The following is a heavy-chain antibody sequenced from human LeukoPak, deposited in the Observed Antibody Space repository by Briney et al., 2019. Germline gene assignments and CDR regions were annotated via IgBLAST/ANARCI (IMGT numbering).Heavy chain of an antibody. CDR1: GFDFGGAY. CDR3: VTDANRILGARGTGY. V-gene: IGHV3-15*07. CDR2: IKNKHEHQAT. Sequence: PGGSLRLSCAASGFDFGGAYMNWVRQAPGKGLEWVGLIKNKHEHQATDYAAPVRERFIITRDDSSSTLFLQMNSLKTEDTAVYYCVTDANRILGARGTGYWGQGILVTVSS. D-gene: IGHD1-26*01. J-gene: IGHJ4*02.